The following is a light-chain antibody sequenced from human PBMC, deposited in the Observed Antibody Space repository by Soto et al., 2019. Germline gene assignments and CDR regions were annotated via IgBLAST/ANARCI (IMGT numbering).Light chain of an antibody. CDR2: DVS. CDR1: SSDVGGYNY. CDR3: SSYSSSSTPYV. V-gene: IGLV2-14*03. Sequence: QSALTQPASVSGSPGQSITISCTGTSSDVGGYNYVSWYQQHPTKAPKLMIYDVSNRPSGVSNRFSGSKSGNTASLTISGLQAEDEAYYYCSSYSSSSTPYVFGTGTKVTVL. J-gene: IGLJ1*01.